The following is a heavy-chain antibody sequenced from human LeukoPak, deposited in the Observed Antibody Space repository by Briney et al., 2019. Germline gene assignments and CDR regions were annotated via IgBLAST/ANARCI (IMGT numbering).Heavy chain of an antibody. CDR3: ARGVRTFKDTAMVYYFDY. J-gene: IGHJ4*02. CDR2: IIPIFGTA. D-gene: IGHD5-18*01. Sequence: GASVKVSCKASGYTFTSYGISWVRQAPGQGLEWMGGIIPIFGTANYAQKFQGRVTITTDESTSTAYMELSSLRSEDTAVYYCARGVRTFKDTAMVYYFDYWGQGTLVTVSS. CDR1: GYTFTSYG. V-gene: IGHV1-69*05.